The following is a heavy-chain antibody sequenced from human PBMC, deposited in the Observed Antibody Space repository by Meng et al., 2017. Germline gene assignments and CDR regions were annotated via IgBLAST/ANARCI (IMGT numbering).Heavy chain of an antibody. CDR1: GFTFSSYE. Sequence: GESLKISCAASGFTFSSYEMNWVRQAPGKGLEWVSYISSSGSTIYYADSVKGRFTISRDNAKNSLYLQMNSLRAEDTAVYYCARMRSIAVAGTHYYYYGMDVWGQGTTVTVSS. D-gene: IGHD6-19*01. CDR3: ARMRSIAVAGTHYYYYGMDV. CDR2: ISSSGSTI. V-gene: IGHV3-48*03. J-gene: IGHJ6*02.